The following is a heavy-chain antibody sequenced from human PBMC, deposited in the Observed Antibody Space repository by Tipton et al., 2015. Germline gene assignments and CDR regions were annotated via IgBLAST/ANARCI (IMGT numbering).Heavy chain of an antibody. Sequence: TLSLTCTVSGGSVSSGSYYWGWIRQPPGKGLEWIGSISHSGNTYYNPSLKSRVSISVDTSKNQFSLKVNSVTAADTAVYYCARVPGQWLDNWGRGTLVTVSS. CDR1: GGSVSSGSYY. CDR3: ARVPGQWLDN. V-gene: IGHV4-39*07. CDR2: ISHSGNT. D-gene: IGHD6-19*01. J-gene: IGHJ4*02.